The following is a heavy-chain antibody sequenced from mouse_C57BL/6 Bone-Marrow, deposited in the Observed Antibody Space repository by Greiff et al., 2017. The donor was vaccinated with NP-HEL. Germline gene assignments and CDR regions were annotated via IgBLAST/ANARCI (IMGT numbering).Heavy chain of an antibody. J-gene: IGHJ1*03. CDR3: ASYYGSSHWYFDV. Sequence: VKLQESGAELMKPGASVKLSCKATGYTFTGYWIEWVKQRPGHGLEWIGAILPGSGSTNYNEKVKGRATFTADTSSNTHYMQLSSLTTEDSAIYYCASYYGSSHWYFDVWGTGTTLTVSS. D-gene: IGHD1-1*01. CDR1: GYTFTGYW. V-gene: IGHV1-9*01. CDR2: ILPGSGST.